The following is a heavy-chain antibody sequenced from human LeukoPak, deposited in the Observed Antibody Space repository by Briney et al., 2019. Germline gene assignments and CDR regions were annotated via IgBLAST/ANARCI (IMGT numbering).Heavy chain of an antibody. CDR3: AREGYYDSSGYNVPSFDY. Sequence: SQTLSLTCTVSGGSISSGSYHWSWIRQPAGKGLEWIGRIYTSGSTNYNPSLKSRVTISVDTSKNQFSLKLSSVTAADTAVYYCAREGYYDSSGYNVPSFDYWGQGTLVTVSS. CDR1: GGSISSGSYH. CDR2: IYTSGST. V-gene: IGHV4-61*02. D-gene: IGHD3-22*01. J-gene: IGHJ4*02.